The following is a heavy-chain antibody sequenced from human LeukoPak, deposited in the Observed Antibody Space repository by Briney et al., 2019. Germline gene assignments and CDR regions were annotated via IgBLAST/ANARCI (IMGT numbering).Heavy chain of an antibody. CDR2: IIPIFGTA. CDR3: ARGPIAAAGDY. CDR1: GGTFSSYA. D-gene: IGHD6-13*01. V-gene: IGHV1-69*13. Sequence: SVNVSCKASGGTFSSYAISWVRQAPGQGLEWMGGIIPIFGTANYAQKFQGRVTITADESTSTAYMELRSLRSDDTAVYYCARGPIAAAGDYWGQGTLVTVSS. J-gene: IGHJ4*02.